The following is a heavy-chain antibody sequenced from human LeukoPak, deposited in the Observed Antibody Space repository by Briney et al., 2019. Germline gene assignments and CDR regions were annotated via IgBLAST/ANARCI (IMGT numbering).Heavy chain of an antibody. Sequence: GGSLRLSCTASGFTFGDYAKSWFRQAPGKGLEWVGFIRSKAYGGTTEYAASVKGRFTISRDDSKSIAYLQMNSLKTEDTAVYYCTRKYSSSSYWFDPWGQGTLVTVSS. CDR3: TRKYSSSSYWFDP. CDR2: IRSKAYGGTT. D-gene: IGHD6-6*01. CDR1: GFTFGDYA. J-gene: IGHJ5*02. V-gene: IGHV3-49*03.